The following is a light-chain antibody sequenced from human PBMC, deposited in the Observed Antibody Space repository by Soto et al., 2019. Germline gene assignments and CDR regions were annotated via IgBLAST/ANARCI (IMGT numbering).Light chain of an antibody. J-gene: IGKJ4*01. Sequence: EIVLTQSPATLSLSPGERATLSCGASQSVSSYLAWYQQKPGKAPKLLIYAASNMATGIPARFSGSGSGTDFTLTISSLQPEDFAVYYCQKRGNSPLTFGGGTKVEIK. CDR3: QKRGNSPLT. V-gene: IGKV3-11*01. CDR2: AAS. CDR1: QSVSSY.